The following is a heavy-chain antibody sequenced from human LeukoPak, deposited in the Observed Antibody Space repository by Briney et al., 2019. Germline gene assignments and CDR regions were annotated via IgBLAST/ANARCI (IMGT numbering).Heavy chain of an antibody. J-gene: IGHJ4*02. Sequence: GGSLRLSCAASGFTFSSYWMSWVRQAPGKGLEWVANIKQDGSEKYYVDSVKGRFTISRDNAENSLYLQMNSLRAEDTAVYYCARGYSGYGGVFDYWGQGTLVTVSS. D-gene: IGHD5-12*01. CDR3: ARGYSGYGGVFDY. CDR1: GFTFSSYW. CDR2: IKQDGSEK. V-gene: IGHV3-7*04.